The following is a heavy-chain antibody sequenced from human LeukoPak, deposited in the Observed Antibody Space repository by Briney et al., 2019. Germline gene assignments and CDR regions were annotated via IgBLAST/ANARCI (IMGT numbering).Heavy chain of an antibody. J-gene: IGHJ4*02. CDR2: IYHSGST. D-gene: IGHD3-16*02. CDR1: GGSISSGGYS. V-gene: IGHV4-30-2*01. Sequence: SETLSLTCAVSGGSISSGGYSWSWIRQPPGKGLEWIGYIYHSGSTYYNPSLKSRVTISVDRSKNQFSLKLSSVTTADTAVYYCARGGNDYVWESYRYFGTYFDYWGQGTLVTVSS. CDR3: ARGGNDYVWESYRYFGTYFDY.